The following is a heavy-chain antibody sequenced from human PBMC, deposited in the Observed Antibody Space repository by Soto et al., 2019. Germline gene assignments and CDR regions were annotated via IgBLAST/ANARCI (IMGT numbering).Heavy chain of an antibody. CDR2: LYPWDSDT. CDR3: ARHSANMDV. V-gene: IGHV5-51*01. D-gene: IGHD6-25*01. CDR1: GYRFTSYW. Sequence: PGESLKISCNGSGYRFTSYWIGWGRQVPGKGVEGVGILYPWDSDTRYSPSFQGQVTISADKSISTAYLQWTRLKASDTARYYCARHSANMDVWGKGTTVTVSS. J-gene: IGHJ6*04.